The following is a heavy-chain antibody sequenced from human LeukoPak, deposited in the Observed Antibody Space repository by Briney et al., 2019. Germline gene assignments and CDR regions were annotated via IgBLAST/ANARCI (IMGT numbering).Heavy chain of an antibody. D-gene: IGHD5-18*01. CDR2: IYPGDSDT. CDR3: ARGSVDTAMTFDY. CDR1: GYTFTKYW. J-gene: IGHJ4*02. V-gene: IGHV5-51*01. Sequence: GESLKISCKGSGYTFTKYWIGWVRRMSGKGLEWMGIIYPGDSDTRDSPSFHGQVTMSVDKSISTAYLQWRSLKASDTAMYYCARGSVDTAMTFDYWGQGTLVTVSS.